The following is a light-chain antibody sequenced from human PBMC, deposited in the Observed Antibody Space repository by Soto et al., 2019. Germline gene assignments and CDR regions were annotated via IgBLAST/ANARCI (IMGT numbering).Light chain of an antibody. J-gene: IGLJ1*01. V-gene: IGLV2-14*01. CDR2: EVN. CDR3: FSFTTTNTHV. Sequence: QSGLSQPAALSVSPGHSITISYTGTSSDIGAYDYVSWFQQHPGKAPKLMISEVNNRPSGVSNRFSGSKSGNTAYLTISGLQVEDEAEYFCFSFTTTNTHVFGTGPKVTVL. CDR1: SSDIGAYDY.